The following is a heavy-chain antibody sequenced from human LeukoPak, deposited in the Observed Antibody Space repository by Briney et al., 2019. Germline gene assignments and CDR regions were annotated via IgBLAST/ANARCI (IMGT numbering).Heavy chain of an antibody. Sequence: SETLSLTCTVSGGSISSHYWSWIRQPPGKGREWIGYFYYSGSTNYNPSLKCRVTISVDASKNQFSLKLSSVTAADTAVYYCASVPLVTIFGVVTEYYFDYWGQGTLVTVSS. CDR1: GGSISSHY. V-gene: IGHV4-59*11. CDR2: FYYSGST. CDR3: ASVPLVTIFGVVTEYYFDY. J-gene: IGHJ4*02. D-gene: IGHD3-3*01.